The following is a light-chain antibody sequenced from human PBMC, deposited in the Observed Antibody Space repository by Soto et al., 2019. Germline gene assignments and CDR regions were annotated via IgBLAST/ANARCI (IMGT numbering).Light chain of an antibody. CDR2: DAS. CDR3: QPYISHCR. Sequence: ENPLNNAPATLSVSLPYRGTITYRSSQSISSWLAWYQQKPGKAHKLLIYDASSLESGVPSRFSGSGSGTEFTLTISSLQPDDFATYYCQPYISHCRFGQGTIVEIK. J-gene: IGKJ1*01. CDR1: QSISSW. V-gene: IGKV1-5*01.